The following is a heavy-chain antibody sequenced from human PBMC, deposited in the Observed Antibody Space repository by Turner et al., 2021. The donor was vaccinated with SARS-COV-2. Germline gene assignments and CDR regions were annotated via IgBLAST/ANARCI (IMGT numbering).Heavy chain of an antibody. D-gene: IGHD1-26*01. CDR1: GFTFSSYG. CDR2: ISYDGNNQ. J-gene: IGHJ4*02. V-gene: IGHV3-30*18. Sequence: QVHLVESGGGVVQPGRSLRLSCAASGFTFSSYGMHWVRQAPGKGLEWVSIISYDGNNQDYADSVKGRITSSRDNSKNTLYLQMNSLRTEDTAVYYCAKDRSFRGGTYLFDYWGQGTLVTVSS. CDR3: AKDRSFRGGTYLFDY.